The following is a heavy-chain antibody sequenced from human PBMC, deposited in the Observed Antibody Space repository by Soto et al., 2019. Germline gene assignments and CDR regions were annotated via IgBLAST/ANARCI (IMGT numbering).Heavy chain of an antibody. CDR1: GFTFSSQA. CDR2: ISGNGRYT. CDR3: AKGEGVVSLMVY. V-gene: IGHV3-23*01. Sequence: EVQLLESGGGLAQPGGSLRLSCAASGFTFSSQAMRWVRQAPGKGLEWVSAISGNGRYTYYADSVKGRFTISRDNSKSTLYLQMSSLRAEDTAVYYCAKGEGVVSLMVYWGQGTLVTVSS. D-gene: IGHD2-8*01. J-gene: IGHJ4*02.